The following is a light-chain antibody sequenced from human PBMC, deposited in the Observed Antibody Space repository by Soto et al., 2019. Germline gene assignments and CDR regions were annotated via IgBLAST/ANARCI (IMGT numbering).Light chain of an antibody. Sequence: QSVLTQPPSVSAAPGQKVTISCSGSRSNIGINYVSWYQLLPGTAPKLLIYDNNKRPSGIPDRFSGSKSGTSATLGITGLQTGDEADYYCGTWAANLTARVFGGGTKVTVL. CDR2: DNN. CDR3: GTWAANLTARV. V-gene: IGLV1-51*01. J-gene: IGLJ2*01. CDR1: RSNIGINY.